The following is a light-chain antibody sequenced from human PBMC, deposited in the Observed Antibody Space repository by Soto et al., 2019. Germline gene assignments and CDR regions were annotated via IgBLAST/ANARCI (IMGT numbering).Light chain of an antibody. J-gene: IGKJ1*01. V-gene: IGKV3-15*01. CDR1: QSVSSN. CDR2: GAS. Sequence: EIVMTQSPATLSVSPGERGTVSCRASQSVSSNLAWYQQKPGQAPRLLIYGASTRATGIPARFSGSGSGTEFTLTISSLQYEYLAIYFCQQYNNWPPDRTFGQGTKVEIK. CDR3: QQYNNWPPDRT.